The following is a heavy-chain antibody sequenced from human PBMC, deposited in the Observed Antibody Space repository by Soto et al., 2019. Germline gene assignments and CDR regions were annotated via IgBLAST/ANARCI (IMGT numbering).Heavy chain of an antibody. Sequence: QLHLQESGSGLVKPSQTLSLTCAVSGGSISSGGYSWSWIRQPPGKGLNYIGYIYHSGSTYYNPSPKSGVTISVDRSKNQFSLKLSAVTAADTAVYYCARVRSGWGIDYWGQGTLVTVSS. CDR1: GGSISSGGYS. J-gene: IGHJ4*02. V-gene: IGHV4-30-2*01. D-gene: IGHD6-19*01. CDR2: IYHSGST. CDR3: ARVRSGWGIDY.